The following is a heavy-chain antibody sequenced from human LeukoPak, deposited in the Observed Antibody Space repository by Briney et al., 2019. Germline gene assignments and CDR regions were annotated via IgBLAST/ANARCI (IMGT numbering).Heavy chain of an antibody. D-gene: IGHD4-17*01. Sequence: PGGSLRLSCAASGFTFSSYSMNWVRQAPGKGLEWVSVIYSGGSTYYADSVKGRFTISRDNSKNTLYLQMNSLRAEDTAVYYCAKIPMTTVITTTDWGQGTLVTVSS. V-gene: IGHV3-66*02. CDR1: GFTFSSYS. CDR2: IYSGGST. CDR3: AKIPMTTVITTTD. J-gene: IGHJ4*02.